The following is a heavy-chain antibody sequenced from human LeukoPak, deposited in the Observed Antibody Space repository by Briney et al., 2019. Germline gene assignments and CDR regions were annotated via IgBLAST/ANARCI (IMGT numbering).Heavy chain of an antibody. CDR3: ARGGSGYYPGAFDS. CDR1: GFTFSSYW. Sequence: GGSLRLSCAASGFTFSSYWMSWVRQAPGKGLEWVANIKQDGSEKYYVDSVKGRFTISRDNAKNSLYLQISSLRAEDTAVYYCARGGSGYYPGAFDSWGQGTMVTVSS. CDR2: IKQDGSEK. D-gene: IGHD3-22*01. J-gene: IGHJ3*02. V-gene: IGHV3-7*01.